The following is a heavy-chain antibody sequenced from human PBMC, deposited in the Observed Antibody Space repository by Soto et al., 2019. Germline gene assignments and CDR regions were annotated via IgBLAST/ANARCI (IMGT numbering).Heavy chain of an antibody. V-gene: IGHV4-30-2*01. CDR2: IYQGGST. CDR3: ARLNRLRNDAFDI. J-gene: IGHJ3*02. Sequence: QVQLQESGSGLVKPSETLSLTCAVSGGSISSDYYSWRWIRQPPGKDLEWIGYIYQGGSTYYNPSLRSRVTLSVGTSKNHFSLRLTSVTAADTAVYSCARLNRLRNDAFDIWGQGTLVAVSS. CDR1: GGSISSDYYS. D-gene: IGHD3-16*01.